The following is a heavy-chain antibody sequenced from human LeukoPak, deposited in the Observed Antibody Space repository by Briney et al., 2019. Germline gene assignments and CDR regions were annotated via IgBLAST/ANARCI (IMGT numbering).Heavy chain of an antibody. V-gene: IGHV3-7*01. CDR1: GLGFDFSRHW. J-gene: IGHJ4*02. Sequence: GGSLRLSCAASGLGFDFSRHWMSWVRQAPGKGLEWVANIKQDGSEKYYVDSVKGRFTISRDNAKNSLYLQMNSLRAEDTAVYYCARGTGYWGQGTLVTVSS. CDR3: ARGTGY. CDR2: IKQDGSEK.